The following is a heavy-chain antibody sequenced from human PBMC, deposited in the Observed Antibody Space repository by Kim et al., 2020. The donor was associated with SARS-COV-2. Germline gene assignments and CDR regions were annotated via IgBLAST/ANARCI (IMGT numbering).Heavy chain of an antibody. Sequence: VKGRFTISRDNYKNTLYLRMNSLRAEDTAVYYCAEDDYDFWSGYPGLIDYWGQGILVTVSS. V-gene: IGHV3-30*02. CDR3: AEDDYDFWSGYPGLIDY. J-gene: IGHJ4*02. D-gene: IGHD3-3*01.